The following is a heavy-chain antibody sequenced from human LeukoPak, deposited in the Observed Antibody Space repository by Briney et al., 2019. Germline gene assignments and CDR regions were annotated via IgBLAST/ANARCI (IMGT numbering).Heavy chain of an antibody. D-gene: IGHD3-16*01. CDR2: IKQDGSEK. V-gene: IGHV3-7*04. CDR3: AGAGGGDPSIDY. CDR1: GFTFSSYW. Sequence: GGSLRLSCAASGFTFSSYWMSWVRQAPGKGLEWVAHIKQDGSEKNYVDSVKGRFTISRDNAKNSLYLQMNSLRAEDSAVYYCAGAGGGDPSIDYWGQGTLVTVSS. J-gene: IGHJ4*02.